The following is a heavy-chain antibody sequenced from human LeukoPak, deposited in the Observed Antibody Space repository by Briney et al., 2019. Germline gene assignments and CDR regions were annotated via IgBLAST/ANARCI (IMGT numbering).Heavy chain of an antibody. CDR3: AKNYYDSSGYYFDY. Sequence: PGVSLRLSCTASGFSFRSYGMHWVRQAPGKGLEWVAYIHYDGSKKSHADSVTGRFTISRDDSKNTLYLQMSNLRPDDTAMYLCAKNYYDSSGYYFDYWGLGTLVAVSS. CDR2: IHYDGSKK. CDR1: GFSFRSYG. D-gene: IGHD3-22*01. J-gene: IGHJ4*02. V-gene: IGHV3-30*02.